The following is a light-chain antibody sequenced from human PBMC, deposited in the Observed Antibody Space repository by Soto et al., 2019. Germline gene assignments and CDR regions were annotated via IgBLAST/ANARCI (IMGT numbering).Light chain of an antibody. CDR1: QGLSSN. V-gene: IGKV3D-15*01. CDR3: QQYNNRPPIT. J-gene: IGKJ5*01. Sequence: EVVLTQSPATLSVSPGETATLACRARQGLSSNLAWYPQRPGQAPRILIYGASSRATGSPERFSGGRSGANFTLTISSLQSEDFAVYYCQQYNNRPPITFGQGTRLEIK. CDR2: GAS.